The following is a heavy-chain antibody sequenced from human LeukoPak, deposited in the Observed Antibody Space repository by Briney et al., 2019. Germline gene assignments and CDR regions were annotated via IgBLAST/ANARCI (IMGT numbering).Heavy chain of an antibody. D-gene: IGHD3-9*01. CDR2: IYYSGST. CDR1: GGSISSGDYY. V-gene: IGHV4-61*08. J-gene: IGHJ3*02. CDR3: ARVSDILTGYYAFDI. Sequence: PSETLSLTCTVSGGSISSGDYYWSWIRQPPGKGLEWIGYIYYSGSTNYDPSLKSRVTISVDTSKNQFSLKLSSVTAADTAVYYCARVSDILTGYYAFDIWGQGTMVTVSS.